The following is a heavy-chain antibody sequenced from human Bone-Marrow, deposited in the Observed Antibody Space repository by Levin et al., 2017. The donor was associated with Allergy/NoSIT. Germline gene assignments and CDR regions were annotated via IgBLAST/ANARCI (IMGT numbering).Heavy chain of an antibody. J-gene: IGHJ6*02. D-gene: IGHD2-15*01. CDR1: GFTFSSYG. CDR3: AREYCSGGSCYRPDHYSGMDV. CDR2: IWYDGSNK. Sequence: GGSLRLSCAASGFTFSSYGMHWVRQAPGKGLEGVAVIWYDGSNKYYADSVKGRFTISRDNSKNTLYLQMNSLRAEDTAVYYCAREYCSGGSCYRPDHYSGMDVWGQGTTVTVAS. V-gene: IGHV3-33*01.